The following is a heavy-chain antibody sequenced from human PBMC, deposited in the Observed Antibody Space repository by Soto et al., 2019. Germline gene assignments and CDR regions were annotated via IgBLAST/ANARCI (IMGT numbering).Heavy chain of an antibody. CDR3: ACGYSYGFVY. CDR1: GGSISSGGYY. Sequence: SETLSLTCTVSGGSISSGGYYWSWIRQHSGKGLEWIGYIYYSGSTYYNPSLKSRVTISVDTSKNQFSLKVSSVTAADTAVYYCACGYSYGFVYWGQGTLVTVSS. J-gene: IGHJ4*02. CDR2: IYYSGST. D-gene: IGHD5-18*01. V-gene: IGHV4-31*03.